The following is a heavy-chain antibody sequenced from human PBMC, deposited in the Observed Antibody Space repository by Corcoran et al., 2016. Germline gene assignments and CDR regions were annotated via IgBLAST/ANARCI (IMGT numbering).Heavy chain of an antibody. D-gene: IGHD3-22*01. CDR3: ARGYYYRTFDY. CDR2: INHSGST. V-gene: IGHV4-34*01. Sequence: QVQLQQWGAGLLKPSETLSLTCAVYGGSFSGYYWSWIRQPPGKGLEWIGEINHSGSTNYNPSLKSRVTISVDTSKNQFSLKLSSVTAADTAVYYCARGYYYRTFDYWGQGTLVTVSS. CDR1: GGSFSGYY. J-gene: IGHJ4*02.